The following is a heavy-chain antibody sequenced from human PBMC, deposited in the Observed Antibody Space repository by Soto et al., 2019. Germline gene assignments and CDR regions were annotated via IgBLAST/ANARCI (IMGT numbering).Heavy chain of an antibody. D-gene: IGHD5-12*01. CDR1: GFTFSSYA. V-gene: IGHV3-23*01. Sequence: GGSLRLSCAASGFTFSSYAMSWVRQAPGKGLEWVSAISGSGGSTYYANSVKGRFTISRDNSKNTLYLQMNSLRAEDTAVYYCAKGIYSGYGPFDYWGQGTLVTVSS. CDR3: AKGIYSGYGPFDY. CDR2: ISGSGGST. J-gene: IGHJ4*02.